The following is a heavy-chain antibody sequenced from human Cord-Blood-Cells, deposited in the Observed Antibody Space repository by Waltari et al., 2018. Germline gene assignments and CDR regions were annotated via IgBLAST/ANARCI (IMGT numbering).Heavy chain of an antibody. CDR1: GYAFTTYG. CDR2: ISAYNGNT. V-gene: IGHV1-18*01. Sequence: QVQLVQSGAEVKKPGASVKVSCKASGYAFTTYGISWVRQAPGQGLEWMGWISAYNGNTNYAQKLQGRVTMTTDTSTSTAYMELRSLRSDDTAVYYCARDPFYYGSGSYYDYWGQGTLVTVSS. CDR3: ARDPFYYGSGSYYDY. J-gene: IGHJ4*02. D-gene: IGHD3-10*01.